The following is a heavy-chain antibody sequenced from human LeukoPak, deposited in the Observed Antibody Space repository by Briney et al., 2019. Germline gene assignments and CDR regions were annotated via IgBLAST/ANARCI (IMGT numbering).Heavy chain of an antibody. J-gene: IGHJ4*02. CDR1: GFTFSDYY. V-gene: IGHV3-11*01. CDR2: ISSSGSTI. CDR3: AKQLGYCSDGSCYFPY. Sequence: GGSLRLSCAASGFTFSDYYMNWIRQAPGKGLEWVSYISSSGSTIYYADSVQGRFTISRDNSMSTLCLQMNSLRAEDTAVYYCAKQLGYCSDGSCYFPYWGQGTLVTVSS. D-gene: IGHD2-15*01.